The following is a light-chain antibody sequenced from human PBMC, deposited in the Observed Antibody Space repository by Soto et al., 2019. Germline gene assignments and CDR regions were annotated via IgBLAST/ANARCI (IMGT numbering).Light chain of an antibody. CDR3: TSYAGSNNWV. CDR2: EVS. Sequence: QSALTQPASVSGSPGQSITISCTGTSSDVGGYNYVSWYQQHPGKAPKLMIYEVSKRPSGVPDRFSGSKSGNTASLTVSGLQPEDEADYYCTSYAGSNNWVFGGGTKLTVL. J-gene: IGLJ3*02. CDR1: SSDVGGYNY. V-gene: IGLV2-8*01.